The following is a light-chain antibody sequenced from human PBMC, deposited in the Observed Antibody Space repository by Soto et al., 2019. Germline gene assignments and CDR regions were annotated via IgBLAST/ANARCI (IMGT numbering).Light chain of an antibody. CDR1: SDDIGSFDY. Sequence: QPVLTQPRSVSGSPGQSVTISCSGTSDDIGSFDYVSWYQQYPGRAPRLIIHEVTKRPSGVPDRFSGSKSGTTASLTISGLHPDDEADYYCCSYAGDSVVWVFGGGTKLTVL. V-gene: IGLV2-11*01. J-gene: IGLJ3*02. CDR3: CSYAGDSVVWV. CDR2: EVT.